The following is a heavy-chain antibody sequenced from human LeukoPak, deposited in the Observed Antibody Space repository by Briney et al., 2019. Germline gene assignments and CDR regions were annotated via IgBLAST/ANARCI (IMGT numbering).Heavy chain of an antibody. V-gene: IGHV3-74*01. D-gene: IGHD5-18*01. Sequence: PGGTLRLSCAASGFTFSSYWMHWVRQAPGKGLLWVSRINSDGSSTTYAESVKARFAISRDNAKNTLYLQMNSLRAEDTAVYYCASRIRYSYGFDYWGQGTLVTVSS. CDR1: GFTFSSYW. CDR3: ASRIRYSYGFDY. J-gene: IGHJ4*02. CDR2: INSDGSST.